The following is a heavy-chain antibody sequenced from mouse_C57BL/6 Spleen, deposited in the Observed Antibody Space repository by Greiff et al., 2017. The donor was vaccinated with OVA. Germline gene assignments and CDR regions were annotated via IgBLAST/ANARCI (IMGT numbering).Heavy chain of an antibody. CDR3: ARGDYGSSYIFDY. CDR1: GFTFSSYG. V-gene: IGHV5-6*01. CDR2: ISSGGSYT. J-gene: IGHJ2*01. Sequence: EVKLMESGGDLVKPGGSLKLSCAASGFTFSSYGMSWVRQTPDKRLEWVATISSGGSYTYYPDSVKGRFTISRDNAKNTLYLQMSSLKSEDTAMYYGARGDYGSSYIFDYWGQGTTRTVSS. D-gene: IGHD1-1*01.